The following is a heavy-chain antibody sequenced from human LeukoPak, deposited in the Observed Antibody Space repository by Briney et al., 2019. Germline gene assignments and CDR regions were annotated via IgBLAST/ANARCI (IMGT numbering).Heavy chain of an antibody. Sequence: QPGGSLRLSCAASGFTFSNAWMSWVRQAPGKGLEWVSAISGSGGSTYYADSVKGRFTISRDNSKNTLYLQMNSLRAEDTAVYYCAKDHMLMYYDSSFYYYMDVWGKGTTVTISS. D-gene: IGHD3-22*01. CDR1: GFTFSNAW. CDR3: AKDHMLMYYDSSFYYYMDV. V-gene: IGHV3-23*01. J-gene: IGHJ6*03. CDR2: ISGSGGST.